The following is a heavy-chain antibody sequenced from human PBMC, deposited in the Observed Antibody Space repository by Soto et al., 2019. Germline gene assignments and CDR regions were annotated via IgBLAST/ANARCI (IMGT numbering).Heavy chain of an antibody. CDR2: ISSSSSYI. CDR1: GFTFSSYS. J-gene: IGHJ6*02. CDR3: ARVGITINGMDV. Sequence: GSLRLSCAASGFTFSSYSMNWVRQAPGKGLEWVSSISSSSSYIYYADSVKGRFTISRDNAKNSLYLQMNSLRAEDTAVYYCARVGITINGMDVWGQGTTVTVSS. D-gene: IGHD3-9*01. V-gene: IGHV3-21*01.